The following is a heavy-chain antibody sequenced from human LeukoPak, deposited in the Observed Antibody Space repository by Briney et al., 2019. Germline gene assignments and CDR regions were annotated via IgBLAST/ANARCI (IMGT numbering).Heavy chain of an antibody. CDR1: DGSINNYY. J-gene: IGHJ4*02. CDR2: IYYSGST. CDR3: ASLRAHDTSGWSLFDY. D-gene: IGHD6-19*01. V-gene: IGHV4-59*01. Sequence: SETLSLTCTVSDGSINNYYWSWIRQPPGKGLEWIGYIYYSGSTNYNPSLKSRVTISVDTSKNQFSLKLSSVTAADTAVYYCASLRAHDTSGWSLFDYWGQGTLVTVSS.